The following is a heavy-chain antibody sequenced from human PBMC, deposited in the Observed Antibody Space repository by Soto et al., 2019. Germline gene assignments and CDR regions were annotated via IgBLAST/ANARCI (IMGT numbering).Heavy chain of an antibody. CDR2: IWYDGSNK. V-gene: IGHV3-33*06. Sequence: GGSLRLSCAASGFTFSSYGMHWVRQAPGKGLEWVAVIWYDGSNKYYADSVKGRFTISRDNSKNTLYLQMNSLRAEDAAVYYWAKEKSSSSWDHYYYYGMDVWGQGTTVTVSS. CDR1: GFTFSSYG. D-gene: IGHD6-13*01. CDR3: AKEKSSSSWDHYYYYGMDV. J-gene: IGHJ6*02.